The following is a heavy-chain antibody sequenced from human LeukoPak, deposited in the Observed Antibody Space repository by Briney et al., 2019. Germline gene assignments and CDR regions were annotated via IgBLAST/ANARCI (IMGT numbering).Heavy chain of an antibody. J-gene: IGHJ6*02. V-gene: IGHV1-69*13. D-gene: IGHD4-17*01. CDR1: GGTFTSYA. CDR2: IIPIFGTA. CDR3: ATPSAVTTYYYGMDV. Sequence: GASVKVSCKASGGTFTSYAIRWVRQAPGQGLEWMGGIIPIFGTANYAQKFQGRVTITADESTSTAYMELSSLRSEDTAVYYCATPSAVTTYYYGMDVWGQGTTVTVSS.